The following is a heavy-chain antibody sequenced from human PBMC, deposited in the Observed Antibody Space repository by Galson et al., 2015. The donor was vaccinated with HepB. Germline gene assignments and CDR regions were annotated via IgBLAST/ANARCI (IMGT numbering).Heavy chain of an antibody. CDR1: GFAFSDYG. CDR3: AKSPLQWQLLPHAFEP. Sequence: SLRLSCAASGFAFSDYGMEWVRQAPGKGLEWVTIISFDGNNKYYADSVKGRFTVSRDNSENTLFLQMNNLRPEDTAVYYCAKSPLQWQLLPHAFEPWGPGTLVTVSS. V-gene: IGHV3-30*18. J-gene: IGHJ5*02. CDR2: ISFDGNNK. D-gene: IGHD6-19*01.